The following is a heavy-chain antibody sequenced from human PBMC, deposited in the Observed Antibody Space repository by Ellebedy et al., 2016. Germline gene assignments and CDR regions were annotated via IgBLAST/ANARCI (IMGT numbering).Heavy chain of an antibody. D-gene: IGHD5-12*01. V-gene: IGHV3-23*01. J-gene: IGHJ4*02. CDR1: GFTLSSYV. CDR2: ISGSGDNT. CDR3: ANLNKQQLISWGF. Sequence: GESLKISXAASGFTLSSYVMSWVRQAPGKGLEWVSVISGSGDNTKYSGSVRGRFTISRDNSKNTLYLQMNSLRAEDTAVYYCANLNKQQLISWGFWGQGTLVTVSS.